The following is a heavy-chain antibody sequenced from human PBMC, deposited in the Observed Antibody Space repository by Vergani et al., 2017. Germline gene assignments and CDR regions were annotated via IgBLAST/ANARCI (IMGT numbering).Heavy chain of an antibody. Sequence: QVQLVQSGAEVKKPGSSVKVSCKASGGTFSSYAISWVRQAPGQGLEWMGGIIPIFGTANYAQKFQGRVTITADESTSTAYMELSSLRSEDTAVYYCARGGALDVLMVYAISFDYWGQGTLVTVSS. V-gene: IGHV1-69*01. CDR1: GGTFSSYA. D-gene: IGHD2-8*01. J-gene: IGHJ4*02. CDR2: IIPIFGTA. CDR3: ARGGALDVLMVYAISFDY.